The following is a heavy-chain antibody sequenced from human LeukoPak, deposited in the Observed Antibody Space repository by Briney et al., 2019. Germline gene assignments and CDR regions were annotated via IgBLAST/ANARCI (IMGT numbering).Heavy chain of an antibody. CDR2: IYYSGSS. J-gene: IGHJ4*02. CDR3: ARHLSGGTYPLDY. D-gene: IGHD1-26*01. CDR1: GGSINTFY. Sequence: PSETLSLTCTVSGGSINTFYWSWFRQPPGKGLEWIGYIYYSGSSNYNPSLKGRVTLSVDTSKNQFSLKLNSVTAADTAVYYCARHLSGGTYPLDYWGQGTLVTVSS. V-gene: IGHV4-59*08.